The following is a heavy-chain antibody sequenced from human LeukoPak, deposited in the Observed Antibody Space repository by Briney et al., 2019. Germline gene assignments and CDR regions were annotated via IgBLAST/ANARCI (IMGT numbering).Heavy chain of an antibody. J-gene: IGHJ4*02. CDR1: GGSISNYY. V-gene: IGHV4-4*07. CDR2: IYSSGST. D-gene: IGHD3-10*01. CDR3: ARQYFSGSYYTFVY. Sequence: SETLSLTCTVSGGSISNYYWSWIRQPAGKGLEWIGRIYSSGSTDYNPSLKSRVTMSVDTSKNQSSLKLSSVTAADTAVYYCARQYFSGSYYTFVYWGQGTLVTVSS.